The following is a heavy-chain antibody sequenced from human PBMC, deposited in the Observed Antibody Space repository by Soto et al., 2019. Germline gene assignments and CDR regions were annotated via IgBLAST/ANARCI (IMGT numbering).Heavy chain of an antibody. CDR3: ARDGDITGAPVYYYYGMDV. V-gene: IGHV1-69*06. D-gene: IGHD1-20*01. Sequence: SVKVSCKASGGTFSSYAISWVRQAPGQGLEWMGGIIPIFGTANYAQKFQGRVTITADKSTSTAYMELSSLRSEDTAVYYCARDGDITGAPVYYYYGMDVWGQGTTVTVSS. J-gene: IGHJ6*02. CDR2: IIPIFGTA. CDR1: GGTFSSYA.